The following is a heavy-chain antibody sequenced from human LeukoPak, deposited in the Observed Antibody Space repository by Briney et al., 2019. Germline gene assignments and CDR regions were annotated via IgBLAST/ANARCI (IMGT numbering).Heavy chain of an antibody. CDR3: AKPQVTANWYYFHY. CDR1: GFTLSTYG. D-gene: IGHD2-21*02. CDR2: ISSDGSNK. J-gene: IGHJ4*02. V-gene: IGHV3-30*18. Sequence: PGRSLRLSCAASGFTLSTYGMHWVRQAPGKGLEWVAVISSDGSNKFYADSVKGRFTISRDRSKNTLYLQMNSLRPDDTAVYFCAKPQVTANWYYFHYWGQGTLVTVSS.